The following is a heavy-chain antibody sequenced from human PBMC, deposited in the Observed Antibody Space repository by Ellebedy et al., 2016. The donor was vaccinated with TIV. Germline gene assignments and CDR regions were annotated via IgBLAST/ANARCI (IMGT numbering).Heavy chain of an antibody. Sequence: PGGSLRLSCIASGVTLSGFSMSRVRQVPGKGLEWVANILENGYEAYYVDSVKGRFTISRDNAKNSLYLQMNSLRADDTAVFYCARFAYNYGMDTWGQGTLVTVSS. CDR3: ARFAYNYGMDT. CDR2: ILENGYEA. J-gene: IGHJ4*02. V-gene: IGHV3-7*01. D-gene: IGHD1-20*01. CDR1: GVTLSGFS.